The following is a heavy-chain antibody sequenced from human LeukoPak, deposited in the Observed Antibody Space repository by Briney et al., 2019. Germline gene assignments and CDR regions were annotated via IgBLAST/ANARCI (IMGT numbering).Heavy chain of an antibody. D-gene: IGHD4-17*01. Sequence: GGSLRLSCAASGFTFSSYGMHWVRQAPGKGLEWVAVIWYDGGNTYYADSVKGRFTISRDNSKNTLYLQMNSLRAEDTAVYYCAREDGDYPLFDYWGQGTLVTVSS. J-gene: IGHJ4*02. CDR2: IWYDGGNT. CDR1: GFTFSSYG. V-gene: IGHV3-33*01. CDR3: AREDGDYPLFDY.